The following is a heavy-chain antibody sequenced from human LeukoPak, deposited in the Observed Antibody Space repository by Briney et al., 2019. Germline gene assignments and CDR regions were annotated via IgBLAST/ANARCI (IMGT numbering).Heavy chain of an antibody. J-gene: IGHJ4*02. Sequence: SETLSLTCAVYGGSFSGYYWSWIRQPPGKGLEWIGEINHSGSTNYNPSLKSRVTISVDTSKNQFSLKLSSVTAADTAVYYCARGFLGYCSSTSCYTPLRAFDYWGQGTLVTVSS. CDR1: GGSFSGYY. CDR3: ARGFLGYCSSTSCYTPLRAFDY. CDR2: INHSGST. D-gene: IGHD2-2*01. V-gene: IGHV4-34*01.